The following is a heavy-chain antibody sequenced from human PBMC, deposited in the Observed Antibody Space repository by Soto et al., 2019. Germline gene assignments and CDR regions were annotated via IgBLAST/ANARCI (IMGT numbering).Heavy chain of an antibody. V-gene: IGHV4-59*01. CDR3: ARVPIVVVPAAIGAFDF. Sequence: QVQLQESGPGLVKPSETLSLTCTVSGGSISSYYWSWIRQPPGKGLEWIGYIYYSGSTNYDPSLKSRVTISVDTSKHQFSLKLSSGTAADTAVYYCARVPIVVVPAAIGAFDFWGQWTMVTVSS. CDR2: IYYSGST. J-gene: IGHJ3*01. CDR1: GGSISSYY. D-gene: IGHD2-2*01.